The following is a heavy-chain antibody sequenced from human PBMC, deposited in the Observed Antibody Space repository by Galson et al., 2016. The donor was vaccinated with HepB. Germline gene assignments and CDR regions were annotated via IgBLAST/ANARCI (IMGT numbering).Heavy chain of an antibody. V-gene: IGHV4-59*13. CDR2: IYYYGST. J-gene: IGHJ6*02. CDR1: GGSLNNFY. D-gene: IGHD3-3*01. Sequence: ETLSLTCTVSGGSLNNFYWSWIRQPPGKGLEWIGYIYYYGSTKYNPSLRGRLTISVDTSKNQFSLKLTSVTAADTAVYYCARGMEDFWYYYGMDVWGLGTTVTVSS. CDR3: ARGMEDFWYYYGMDV.